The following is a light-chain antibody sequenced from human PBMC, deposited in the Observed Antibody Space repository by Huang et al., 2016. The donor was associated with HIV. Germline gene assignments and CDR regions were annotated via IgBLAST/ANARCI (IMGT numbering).Light chain of an antibody. CDR2: AAS. Sequence: DIQMTQSPSSLSASVGDRVTITCRASPTITRYLNWYQQKPGKAPKLLIYAASRLQSGVPSRFSSSGSGTSFTLTINTRQPEDFATDYYQQSSSTPFTFGPGTRVDIK. V-gene: IGKV1-39*01. J-gene: IGKJ3*01. CDR3: QQSSSTPFT. CDR1: PTITRY.